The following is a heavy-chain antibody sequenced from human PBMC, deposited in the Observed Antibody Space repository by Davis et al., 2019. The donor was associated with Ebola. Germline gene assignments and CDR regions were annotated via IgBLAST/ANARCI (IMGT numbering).Heavy chain of an antibody. V-gene: IGHV4-4*02. D-gene: IGHD6-6*01. CDR1: GDSIITNW. Sequence: MPSETLSLTCAVSGDSIITNWWSWVRQPPGKGLEWIGEIHQIEGTNFNPSLKSRVTISMDTSRNHFSLKLSSVTAADPAIYYCARDQGSSPGVWGQGTLVIVSS. J-gene: IGHJ1*01. CDR3: ARDQGSSPGV. CDR2: IHQIEGT.